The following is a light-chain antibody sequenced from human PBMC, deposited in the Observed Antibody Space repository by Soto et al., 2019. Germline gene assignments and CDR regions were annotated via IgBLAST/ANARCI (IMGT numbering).Light chain of an antibody. CDR1: SSDVGGYNY. Sequence: QSALTQPASVSGSPGQSMTISCTGTSSDVGGYNYVSWYQQHPGKAPKLMIYDVSNRPSGVSNRFSGSKSGNTASLTISGLQAEDEADYYCSSYTISSTLDVFGTETKVTVL. CDR3: SSYTISSTLDV. V-gene: IGLV2-14*01. CDR2: DVS. J-gene: IGLJ1*01.